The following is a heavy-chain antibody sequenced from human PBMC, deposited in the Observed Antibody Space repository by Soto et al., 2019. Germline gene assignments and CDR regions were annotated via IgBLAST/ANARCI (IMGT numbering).Heavy chain of an antibody. CDR2: IHHTGTT. CDR1: GASFSGSH. V-gene: IGHV4-34*01. J-gene: IGHJ4*02. Sequence: QVQLQQWGAGLLKPSETLSLTCAVYGASFSGSHWSWIRQPPGKGLEWIGEIHHTGTTKYNPSLKCRVTISVDTSKNQFSLRLRSVAATDTAVYYCARVSPDSSTRYTGAFDYWGQGTLATVS. D-gene: IGHD6-13*01. CDR3: ARVSPDSSTRYTGAFDY.